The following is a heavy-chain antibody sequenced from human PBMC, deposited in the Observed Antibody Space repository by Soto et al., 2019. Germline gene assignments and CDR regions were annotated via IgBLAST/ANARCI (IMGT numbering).Heavy chain of an antibody. CDR1: GGSFSGYY. CDR2: INHSGST. J-gene: IGHJ4*02. Sequence: SETLSLTCAVYGGSFSGYYWSWIRQPPGKGLEWIGEINHSGSTNYNPSLKSRVTISVDTSKNQFSLKLSSVTAADTAVYYCARGRYGSGSYYLDYWGRGTLVTVSS. D-gene: IGHD3-10*01. CDR3: ARGRYGSGSYYLDY. V-gene: IGHV4-34*01.